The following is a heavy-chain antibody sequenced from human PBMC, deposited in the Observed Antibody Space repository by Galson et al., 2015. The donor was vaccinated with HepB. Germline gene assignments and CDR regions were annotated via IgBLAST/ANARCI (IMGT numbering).Heavy chain of an antibody. CDR1: GFVFSDFD. V-gene: IGHV3-48*03. D-gene: IGHD6-6*01. CDR2: ISSSGGMI. CDR3: VRGRTIAAVTNWFDS. Sequence: SLRLSCAGSGFVFSDFDLNWVRQAPGKGLEWVSYISSSGGMIYYADSVKGHITVSRDNAKNSMYLRLRGMRVGYTCIYYCVRGRTIAAVTNWFDSWGQGTLVTVSS. J-gene: IGHJ5*01.